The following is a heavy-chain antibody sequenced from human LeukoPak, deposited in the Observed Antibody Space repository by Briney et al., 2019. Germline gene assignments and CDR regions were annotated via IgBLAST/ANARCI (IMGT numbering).Heavy chain of an antibody. J-gene: IGHJ4*02. V-gene: IGHV4-34*01. CDR2: INHSGST. D-gene: IGHD3-22*01. CDR1: GGSFSGYY. Sequence: PSETLSLTCAVYGGSFSGYYWSWIRQPPGKGLEWIGEINHSGSTNYNPSLKSRVTISVDTSKNQFSLRLSSVTAADTAVYYCASLSDGSGYKPYYLDSWGQGTLVTVSS. CDR3: ASLSDGSGYKPYYLDS.